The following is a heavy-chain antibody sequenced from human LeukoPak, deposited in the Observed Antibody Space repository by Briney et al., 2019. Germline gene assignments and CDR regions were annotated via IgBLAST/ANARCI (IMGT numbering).Heavy chain of an antibody. CDR3: ARASTVTTYYYYYGMDV. D-gene: IGHD4-17*01. J-gene: IGHJ6*02. V-gene: IGHV1-69*13. Sequence: SVKVSCKASGGTFSSYAISWVRQAPGQGLEWMGGIIPIFGTANYAQKFQGRVTITADESTSTAYMELSSLRSEDTAVYYCARASTVTTYYYYYGMDVWGQGTTVTVSS. CDR2: IIPIFGTA. CDR1: GGTFSSYA.